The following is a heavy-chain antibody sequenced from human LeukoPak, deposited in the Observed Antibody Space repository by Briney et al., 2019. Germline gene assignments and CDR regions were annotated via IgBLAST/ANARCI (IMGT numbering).Heavy chain of an antibody. D-gene: IGHD1-1*01. Sequence: GGSLRLSCAASGFTFSDYYMSWIRRAPGKGLEWVSYISSSSSYTNYADSVKGRFTISRDNAKNSLYLQMNSLRAEDTAVYYCARAPFSGTTSISFGIWGQGTMVTVSS. CDR1: GFTFSDYY. CDR3: ARAPFSGTTSISFGI. J-gene: IGHJ3*02. CDR2: ISSSSSYT. V-gene: IGHV3-11*06.